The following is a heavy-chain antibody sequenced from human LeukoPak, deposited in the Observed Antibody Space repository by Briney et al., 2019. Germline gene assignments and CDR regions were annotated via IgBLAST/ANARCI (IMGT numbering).Heavy chain of an antibody. J-gene: IGHJ4*02. CDR1: AGSISSYY. CDR3: ARDDY. CDR2: IYYSGST. Sequence: PSETLSLTCTVSAGSISSYYWGWIRQPPGKGLEWIGSIYYSGSTYYNPSLKSRVTISVDTSKNQFSLKLSSVTTADTAVYYCARDDYWGQGTLVTVSS. V-gene: IGHV4-39*01.